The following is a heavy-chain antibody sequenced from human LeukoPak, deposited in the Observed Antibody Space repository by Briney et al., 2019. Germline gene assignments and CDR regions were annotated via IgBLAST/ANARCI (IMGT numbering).Heavy chain of an antibody. Sequence: PGGSLRLSCAASGFTFSSYEMNWVRQAPGKGLEWVANIKQDGSEKYYVDSVKGRFTISRDNAKNSLYLQMNSLRAEDTAVYYCARESSVLLWFGELSWGQGTLVTVSS. D-gene: IGHD3-10*01. CDR3: ARESSVLLWFGELS. CDR2: IKQDGSEK. J-gene: IGHJ5*02. V-gene: IGHV3-7*01. CDR1: GFTFSSYE.